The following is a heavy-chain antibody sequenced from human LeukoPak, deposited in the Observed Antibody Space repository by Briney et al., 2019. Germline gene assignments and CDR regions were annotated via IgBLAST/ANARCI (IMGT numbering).Heavy chain of an antibody. CDR3: ARDPGEVTPADAFDI. CDR2: IIPILGIA. J-gene: IGHJ3*02. D-gene: IGHD3-10*01. CDR1: GGTFSSYA. Sequence: SVKVSCKASGGTFSSYAISWVRQAPGQGLEWMGRIIPILGIANYAQKFQGRVTITADKSTSTAYMELNSLRAEDTAVYYCARDPGEVTPADAFDIWGQGTMVTVSS. V-gene: IGHV1-69*04.